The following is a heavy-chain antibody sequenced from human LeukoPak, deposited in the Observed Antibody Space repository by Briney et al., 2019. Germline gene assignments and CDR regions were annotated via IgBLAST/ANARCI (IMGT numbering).Heavy chain of an antibody. CDR2: MKPNSGNT. J-gene: IGHJ6*03. CDR3: ARGLRKRNQRRHYYYYYMDV. CDR1: GYTFTSYD. V-gene: IGHV1-8*03. Sequence: GASVKVSCKASGYTFTSYDINWVRQATGQGLEWMGWMKPNSGNTGYAQKFQGRVTITRNTSISTAYMELSSLRSEDTAVYYCARGLRKRNQRRHYYYYYMDVWGKGTTVTVSS. D-gene: IGHD1-1*01.